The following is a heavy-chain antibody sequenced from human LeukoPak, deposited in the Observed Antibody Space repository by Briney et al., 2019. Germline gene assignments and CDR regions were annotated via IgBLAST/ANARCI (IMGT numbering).Heavy chain of an antibody. CDR1: GFPFGSYA. Sequence: GGSLRLSCAVAGFPFGSYAMHWVRQAPGKGLGWVAFIRYDVNIQYYADSVKGRFTISRDNSKDTLYLQMSSLRAEDTAVYYCATIAMAGPFDYWGQGTLVTVSS. CDR2: IRYDVNIQ. CDR3: ATIAMAGPFDY. V-gene: IGHV3-30*02. J-gene: IGHJ4*02. D-gene: IGHD6-19*01.